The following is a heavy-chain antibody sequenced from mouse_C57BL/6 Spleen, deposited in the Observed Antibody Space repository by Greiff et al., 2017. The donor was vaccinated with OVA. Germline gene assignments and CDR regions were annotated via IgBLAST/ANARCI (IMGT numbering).Heavy chain of an antibody. J-gene: IGHJ3*01. CDR3: ARHPFYGSSPLFDY. D-gene: IGHD1-1*01. CDR2: IYPSDSET. CDR1: GYTFTSYW. Sequence: VQLQQPGAELVRPGSSVKLSCKASGYTFTSYWMDWVKQRPGQGLEWIGNIYPSDSETHYNQKFKDKATLTVDKSSSTAYMQLSSLTSEDSAVYYCARHPFYGSSPLFDYWGQGTLVTVSA. V-gene: IGHV1-61*01.